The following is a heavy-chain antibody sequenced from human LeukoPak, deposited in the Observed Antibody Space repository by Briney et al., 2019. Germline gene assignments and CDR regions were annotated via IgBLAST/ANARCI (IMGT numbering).Heavy chain of an antibody. J-gene: IGHJ4*02. CDR2: IYYSGST. V-gene: IGHV4-59*01. CDR1: GGSISSYY. Sequence: PSETLSLTCTVSGGSISSYYWSWIRQPPGKGLEWIGYIYYSGSTNYNPSLKSRVTISVDTSKNQFSLKLSSVTAADTAVYYCARLSSSWYLTGGESDYWGQGTLITVSS. D-gene: IGHD6-13*01. CDR3: ARLSSSWYLTGGESDY.